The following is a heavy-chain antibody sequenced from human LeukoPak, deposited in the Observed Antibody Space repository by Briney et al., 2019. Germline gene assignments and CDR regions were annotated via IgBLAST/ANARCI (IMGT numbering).Heavy chain of an antibody. V-gene: IGHV4-39*07. CDR2: IYYSGST. D-gene: IGHD3-3*01. Sequence: SETLSLTCTVSGGSISSSSYYWGWIRQPPGKGLEWIGSIYYSGSTYYNPSLKSRVTISVDTSKSQFSLKLTSVTAADTAVYYCARDWSGPYYFDYWGQGTLVTVSS. J-gene: IGHJ4*01. CDR1: GGSISSSSYY. CDR3: ARDWSGPYYFDY.